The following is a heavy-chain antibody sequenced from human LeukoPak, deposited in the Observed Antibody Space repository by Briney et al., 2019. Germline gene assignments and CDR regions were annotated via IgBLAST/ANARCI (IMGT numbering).Heavy chain of an antibody. CDR1: GFTFSSYG. D-gene: IGHD3-16*01. V-gene: IGHV3-33*01. J-gene: IGHJ3*02. CDR3: ARLRTTFDI. CDR2: IWYDGSSK. Sequence: GRSLRLSCAASGFTFSSYGMHWVRQAPGKGLEWVAVIWYDGSSKYYADSVKGRFTISRDNSKNTLYLQMNSLRAEDTAVYYCARLRTTFDIWGQGTMVTVSS.